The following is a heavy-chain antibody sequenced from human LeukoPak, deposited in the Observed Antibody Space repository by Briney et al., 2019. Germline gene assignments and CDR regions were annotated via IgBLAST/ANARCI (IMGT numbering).Heavy chain of an antibody. J-gene: IGHJ4*02. CDR3: ARQAGVEGYDFWSGYYAHPFDY. Sequence: PSETLSLTCTVSGDSTSRSTYYWGWIRQPPGKELEWIGTIYYSGSTYYNPSLKSRVTISVDTSKNQFSLKLSSVTAADTAVYYCARQAGVEGYDFWSGYYAHPFDYWGQGTLVTVSS. D-gene: IGHD3-3*01. CDR2: IYYSGST. V-gene: IGHV4-39*01. CDR1: GDSTSRSTYY.